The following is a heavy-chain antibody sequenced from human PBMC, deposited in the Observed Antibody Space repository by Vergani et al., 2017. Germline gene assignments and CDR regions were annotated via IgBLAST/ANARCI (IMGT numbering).Heavy chain of an antibody. V-gene: IGHV3-48*03. CDR1: GFTFSSYE. CDR2: ISSSVSTI. Sequence: EVQLVESGGGLVQPGGSLRLSCAASGFTFSSYEMNWVRQAPGKGLEWVSYISSSVSTIYYADSVKGRFTISRDNAKNSLYLQMNSLRDEDTAVYYCARDISSSWLSTNWFDPWGQGTLVTVSS. D-gene: IGHD6-13*01. CDR3: ARDISSSWLSTNWFDP. J-gene: IGHJ5*02.